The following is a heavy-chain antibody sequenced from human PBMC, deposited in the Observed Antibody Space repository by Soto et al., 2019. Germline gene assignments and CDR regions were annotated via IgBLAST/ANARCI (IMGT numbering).Heavy chain of an antibody. CDR3: ARDTYYYYGMDV. CDR1: GFTFSSYA. Sequence: HPGGSLSLSCAASGFTFSSYAMHWVCQAPGKGLEWVAVISYDGSNKYYADSVKGRFTISRDNSKNTLYLQMNSLRAEDTAVYYCARDTYYYYGMDVWGQGTTVTVSS. J-gene: IGHJ6*02. CDR2: ISYDGSNK. V-gene: IGHV3-30-3*01.